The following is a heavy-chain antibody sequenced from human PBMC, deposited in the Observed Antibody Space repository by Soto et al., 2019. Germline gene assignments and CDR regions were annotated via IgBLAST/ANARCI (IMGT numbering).Heavy chain of an antibody. V-gene: IGHV3-48*03. CDR2: MSTTGYRT. CDR3: KREGYAVNADYFDK. CDR1: GFSVSSYE. J-gene: IGHJ3*02. D-gene: IGHD3-16*01. Sequence: EVQLVESGGGLVQPGGSLRLSCAASGFSVSSYEMDWVRQAPGKGLEWVSFMSTTGYRTYYPDSVKGRFTISRDNAKNALYLHLDGVGAEDTSFYYCKREGYAVNADYFDKWGQGTMVTVSS.